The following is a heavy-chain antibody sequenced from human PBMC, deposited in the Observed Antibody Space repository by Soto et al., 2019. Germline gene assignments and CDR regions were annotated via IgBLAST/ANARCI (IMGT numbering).Heavy chain of an antibody. D-gene: IGHD2-8*02. J-gene: IGHJ4*02. CDR2: IYPGDSDT. CDR3: ARVRESTAAFYD. V-gene: IGHV5-51*01. CDR1: GYKVSTWHNFTSYW. Sequence: GESLKISCMGSGYKVSTWHNFTSYWIAWVRQMPGEGLEWMGIIYPGDSDTRYSPSFQGQVTISADKSINSVYLQWSSLKASETATYYCARVRESTAAFYDWGQGTLVTVS.